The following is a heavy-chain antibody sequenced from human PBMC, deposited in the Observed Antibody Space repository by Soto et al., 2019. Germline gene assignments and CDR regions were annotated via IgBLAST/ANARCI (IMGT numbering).Heavy chain of an antibody. J-gene: IGHJ3*02. D-gene: IGHD3-22*01. V-gene: IGHV1-69*13. CDR1: GYTFSSYA. Sequence: QVQLVQSGAEVKKPGASVKVSCKASGYTFSSYAISWVRQAPGQGLEWMGGIIPIFGTANYAQKFQGRVTITADESTSTAYMELSSLRSEDTAVYYCATLRRNPTYYYDSSGFSSGDAFDIWGQGTMVTVSS. CDR2: IIPIFGTA. CDR3: ATLRRNPTYYYDSSGFSSGDAFDI.